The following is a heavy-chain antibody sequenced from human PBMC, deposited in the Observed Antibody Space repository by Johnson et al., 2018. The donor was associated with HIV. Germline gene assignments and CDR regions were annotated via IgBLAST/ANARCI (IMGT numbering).Heavy chain of an antibody. J-gene: IGHJ3*02. CDR3: ATEGGTGAFDI. Sequence: VQLVESGGGLVQPGGSLRLSCAASGFTFSSYDMHWVRQATGKGLEWVSAIGTAGDTYYPGSVKGRFTISRENAKNSLYLQMNSLRAGDTAVYYCATEGGTGAFDIWGQGTMVTVSS. V-gene: IGHV3-13*01. CDR2: IGTAGDT. D-gene: IGHD2-15*01. CDR1: GFTFSSYD.